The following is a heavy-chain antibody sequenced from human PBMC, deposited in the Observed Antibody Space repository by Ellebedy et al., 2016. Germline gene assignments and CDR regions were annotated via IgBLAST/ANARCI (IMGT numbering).Heavy chain of an antibody. Sequence: ASVKVSXKASGYTFTSYGISWVRQAPGQGLEWMGWISAYNGNTNYAQKFQGRVTMTRSTSINTAYMELSSLRSEDTAVYYCARGMYQLLPDDSWGQGTLVTVSS. CDR1: GYTFTSYG. J-gene: IGHJ4*02. CDR3: ARGMYQLLPDDS. D-gene: IGHD2-2*01. CDR2: ISAYNGNT. V-gene: IGHV1-18*01.